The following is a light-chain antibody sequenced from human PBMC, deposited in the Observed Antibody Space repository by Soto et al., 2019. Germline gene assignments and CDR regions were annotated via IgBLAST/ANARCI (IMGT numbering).Light chain of an antibody. CDR2: DVS. J-gene: IGLJ2*01. CDR3: SSYTSSSTVV. V-gene: IGLV2-14*01. Sequence: LTQPASVSGSPGQSITISCTGTSSDVGGYNYVSWYQQHPGKAPKLMIYDVSNRPSGVSNRFSGSKSGNTASLTISGLQAEDEADYYCSSYTSSSTVVFGGGT. CDR1: SSDVGGYNY.